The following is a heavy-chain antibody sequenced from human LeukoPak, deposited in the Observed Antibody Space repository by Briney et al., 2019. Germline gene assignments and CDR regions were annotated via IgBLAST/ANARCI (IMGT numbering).Heavy chain of an antibody. CDR3: ARVGGVYESDF. V-gene: IGHV3-7*01. CDR2: IKQDGSEK. D-gene: IGHD3-16*01. Sequence: GGSLRLSCAASGFGFSNYWMYWVRQAPGKGLEWVANIKQDGSEKYYVDSVRGRFTISRDNAKNSLFLQMNSLRAEDTAVYYCARVGGVYESDFWGQGTLATVSS. CDR1: GFGFSNYW. J-gene: IGHJ4*02.